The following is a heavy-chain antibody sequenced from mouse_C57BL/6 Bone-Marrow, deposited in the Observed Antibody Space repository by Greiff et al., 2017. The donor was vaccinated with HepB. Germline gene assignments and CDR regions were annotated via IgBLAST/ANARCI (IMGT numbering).Heavy chain of an antibody. CDR1: GYTFTSYW. CDR2: IHPNSGST. V-gene: IGHV1-64*01. CDR3: ARKGKLAMDY. Sequence: QVQLQHPGAELVKPGASVKLSCKASGYTFTSYWMHWVKQRPGQGLEWIGMIHPNSGSTNYNEKFKSKATLTVDKSSSTAYMQLSSLTSEDSAVYYCARKGKLAMDYWGQGTSVTVSS. J-gene: IGHJ4*01.